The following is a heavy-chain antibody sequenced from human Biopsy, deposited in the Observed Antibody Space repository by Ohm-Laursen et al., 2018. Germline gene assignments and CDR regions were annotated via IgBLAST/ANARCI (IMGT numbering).Heavy chain of an antibody. CDR1: GYTFTDYV. CDR3: ARDRGYYYYYGMDA. CDR2: ITTYNGNT. D-gene: IGHD3-10*01. J-gene: IGHJ6*02. V-gene: IGHV1-18*01. Sequence: GSPVKASCKASGYTFTDYVVSRVRQAPGQGLEWMGWITTYNGNTNYAQKVQGRVTMTTDTSTSTAYMGLRSLRSDDTAVYYCARDRGYYYYYGMDAWSQGTTVTVSS.